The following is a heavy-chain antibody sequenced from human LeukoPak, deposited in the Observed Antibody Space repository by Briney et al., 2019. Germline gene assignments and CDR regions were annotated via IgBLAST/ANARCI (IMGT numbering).Heavy chain of an antibody. CDR3: ASEMVRGVIIARFDY. J-gene: IGHJ4*02. V-gene: IGHV3-30*04. Sequence: PGGSLRLSCAASGFTFSSYAMHWVRQAPGKGLEWVAVISYDGSNKYYADSVKGRFTISRDNSKNTLYLQMNSLRAEDTAVYYCASEMVRGVIIARFDYWGQGTLVTVSS. D-gene: IGHD3-10*01. CDR2: ISYDGSNK. CDR1: GFTFSSYA.